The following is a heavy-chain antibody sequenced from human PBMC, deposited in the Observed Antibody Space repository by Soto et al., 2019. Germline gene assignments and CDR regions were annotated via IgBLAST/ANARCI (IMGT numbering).Heavy chain of an antibody. J-gene: IGHJ5*02. Sequence: QITLKESGPTLVKPTQTRTLTCTISGFSLITSGVGVGWIRQPPGKALEWLALIYWDDDKRYSPSLKSRLTITKDTSKNQVVRTMTNMDPVDTATYYCAHIVTGCFTWGRGALVTISS. CDR2: IYWDDDK. D-gene: IGHD3-16*01. CDR1: GFSLITSGVG. V-gene: IGHV2-5*02. CDR3: AHIVTGCFT.